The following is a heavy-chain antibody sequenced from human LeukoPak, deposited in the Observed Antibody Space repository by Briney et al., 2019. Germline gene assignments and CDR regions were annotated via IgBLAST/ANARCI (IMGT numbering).Heavy chain of an antibody. D-gene: IGHD6-13*01. Sequence: GGSLRLSCAASGFTFSSYAMHWVRQAPGKGLEWVALIPYDGSNKYYADSVKGRFTVSRDNSKNTLYLQMNSLRAEDTAVYYCVRGAYSSSWLNFDYWGQGTLVTISS. J-gene: IGHJ4*02. CDR1: GFTFSSYA. CDR3: VRGAYSSSWLNFDY. CDR2: IPYDGSNK. V-gene: IGHV3-30*04.